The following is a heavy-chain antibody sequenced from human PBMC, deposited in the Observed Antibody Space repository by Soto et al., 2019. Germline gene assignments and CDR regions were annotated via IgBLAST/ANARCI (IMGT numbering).Heavy chain of an antibody. Sequence: LSLTCAVSGGSISSGGYSWSWIRQPPGKGLEWIGYIYHSGSTYYNPSLKSRVTISVDRSKNQFSLKLSSVTAADTAVYYCARDETTVVTPDYWFDPWGQGTLVTVSS. J-gene: IGHJ5*02. CDR2: IYHSGST. V-gene: IGHV4-30-2*01. CDR3: ARDETTVVTPDYWFDP. CDR1: GGSISSGGYS. D-gene: IGHD4-17*01.